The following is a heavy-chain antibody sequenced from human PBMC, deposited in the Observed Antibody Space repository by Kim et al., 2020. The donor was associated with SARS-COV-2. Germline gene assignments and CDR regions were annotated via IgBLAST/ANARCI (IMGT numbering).Heavy chain of an antibody. J-gene: IGHJ6*02. CDR2: INSDGSST. V-gene: IGHV3-74*01. CDR3: AREDIVVVPAAIRPKYYYYGMDV. CDR1: GFTFSSYW. Sequence: GGSLRLSCAASGFTFSSYWMHWVRQAPGKGLVWVSRINSDGSSTSYADSVKGRFTISRDNAKNTLYLQMNSLRAEDTAVYYCAREDIVVVPAAIRPKYYYYGMDVWGQGTTVTVSS. D-gene: IGHD2-2*01.